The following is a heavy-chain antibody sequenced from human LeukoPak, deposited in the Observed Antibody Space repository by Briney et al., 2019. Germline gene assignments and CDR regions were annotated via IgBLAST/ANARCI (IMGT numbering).Heavy chain of an antibody. CDR3: AKAGGVYCSSTSCYVS. J-gene: IGHJ4*02. Sequence: PSETLSLTCTVSGGSISSYYWSWIRQPQGKGLEWIGHIYYSGSTNYNPSLKSRVTISVDTSKKQFSLKLSSVTAADTAVYYCAKAGGVYCSSTSCYVSWGQGTLVTVSS. V-gene: IGHV4-59*01. CDR2: IYYSGST. CDR1: GGSISSYY. D-gene: IGHD2-2*01.